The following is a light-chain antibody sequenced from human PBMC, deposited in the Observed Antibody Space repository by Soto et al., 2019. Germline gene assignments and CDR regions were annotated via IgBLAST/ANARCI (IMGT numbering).Light chain of an antibody. Sequence: GPSCAVGGYDDASWYQQHPGKAPTLMIYTVTKRPSGVPDRFSGSKSDNTASLTISGPQADDEADYYCCSYAGSSSYVFGTGT. CDR3: CSYAGSSSYV. CDR1: SCAVGGYDD. V-gene: IGLV2-11*01. CDR2: TVT. J-gene: IGLJ1*01.